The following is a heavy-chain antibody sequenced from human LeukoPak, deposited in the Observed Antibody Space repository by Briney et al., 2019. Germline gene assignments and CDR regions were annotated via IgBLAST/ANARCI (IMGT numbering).Heavy chain of an antibody. CDR2: IYYSGST. J-gene: IGHJ4*02. CDR3: ARRRYDASGYYPSRGRYFDY. Sequence: PSETLSLTRTVSGGSISSYYWSWIRQPPGKGLEWIGYIYYSGSTNYNPSLKSRVTISVDTSKNQFSLELTSVTAADTAVYYCARRRYDASGYYPSRGRYFDYWGQGTLVTVSS. D-gene: IGHD3-22*01. V-gene: IGHV4-59*12. CDR1: GGSISSYY.